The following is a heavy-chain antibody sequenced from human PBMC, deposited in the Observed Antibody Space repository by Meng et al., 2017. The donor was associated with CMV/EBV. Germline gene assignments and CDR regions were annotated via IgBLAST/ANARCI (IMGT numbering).Heavy chain of an antibody. CDR2: IYTSGST. V-gene: IGHV4-61*02. Sequence: QVQRQESGPGLVKPSQTLSLTCTGSGGSISSGSYYWSWIRQPAGKGLEWIGRIYTSGSTNYNPSLKSRVTISVDTSKNQFSLKLSSVTAADTAVYYCAREAFKVLFFPFDPWGQGTLVTVFS. J-gene: IGHJ5*02. CDR1: GGSISSGSYY. D-gene: IGHD1-1*01. CDR3: AREAFKVLFFPFDP.